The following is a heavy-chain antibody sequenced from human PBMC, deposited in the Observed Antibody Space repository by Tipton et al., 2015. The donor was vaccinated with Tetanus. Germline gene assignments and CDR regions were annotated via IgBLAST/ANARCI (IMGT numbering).Heavy chain of an antibody. CDR1: RGSLRGGDYH. J-gene: IGHJ4*02. CDR3: ARDERYGDYAY. Sequence: TLSLTCTVSRGSLRGGDYHWSWIRQPPGEGLEWLAYISSSGRTNSNYFLKSRITTSQDTSKNQFSLKLTSVTAADTAVYYCARDERYGDYAYWGQGALVTVSS. V-gene: IGHV4-61*08. D-gene: IGHD4-17*01. CDR2: ISSSGRT.